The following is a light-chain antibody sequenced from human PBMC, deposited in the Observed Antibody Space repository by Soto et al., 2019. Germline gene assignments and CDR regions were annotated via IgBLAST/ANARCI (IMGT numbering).Light chain of an antibody. V-gene: IGLV2-14*01. CDR1: SSDVGGYNY. CDR3: SSYTSSSPHV. J-gene: IGLJ1*01. Sequence: QSALTQPASVSGSPGQSITISCTGTSSDVGGYNYVSWYQQHPGKAPKLMIYDVSNRPSGVSNRFSGSKSGNTASLTISGLQAECEADSYCSSYTSSSPHVFRPGTKVTV. CDR2: DVS.